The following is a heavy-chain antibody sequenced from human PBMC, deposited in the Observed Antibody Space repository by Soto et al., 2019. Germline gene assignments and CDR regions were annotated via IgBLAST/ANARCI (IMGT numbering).Heavy chain of an antibody. V-gene: IGHV3-33*01. J-gene: IGHJ4*02. CDR1: GFTFNSYG. D-gene: IGHD6-19*01. CDR3: ARDGSGRGPLDY. Sequence: QVQLVESGGGVVQPGRSLRLSCAASGFTFNSYGMHWVRQAPGKGLEWVAVIWYDASDKLYGDSVKGRFTISRDNSKNTLFLQMDSLRAEDTAVYYCARDGSGRGPLDYWGQGTLVTVSS. CDR2: IWYDASDK.